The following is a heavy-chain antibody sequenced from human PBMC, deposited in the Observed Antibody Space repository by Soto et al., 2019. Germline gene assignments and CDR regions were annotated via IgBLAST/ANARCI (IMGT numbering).Heavy chain of an antibody. CDR1: GDSITSNSYF. D-gene: IGHD4-17*01. V-gene: IGHV4-39*01. CDR3: ARHWVGTTVTFWGYYYGMDV. CDR2: IYYSGST. J-gene: IGHJ6*02. Sequence: SETLSLTCTVSGDSITSNSYFWAWIRQPPGKGLEWIGSIYYSGSTYYNPSLKSRVTISVDTSKNQFSLKLSSVTAADTAVYYCARHWVGTTVTFWGYYYGMDVWGQGTTVTVS.